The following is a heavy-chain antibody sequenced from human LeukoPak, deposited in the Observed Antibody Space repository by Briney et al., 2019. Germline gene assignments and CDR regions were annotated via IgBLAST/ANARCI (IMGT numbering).Heavy chain of an antibody. Sequence: NPGGSLRLSCEASGFSFTNTWMSWVRQAPGKGLEWVGRIKSKTDGGTTDYAAPVKGRFTISRDDSKNTLFLQMNSLRAEDTAVYYCATAPYDILTGYSPYYFDYWGQGTLVTVSS. CDR3: ATAPYDILTGYSPYYFDY. J-gene: IGHJ4*02. V-gene: IGHV3-15*01. D-gene: IGHD3-9*01. CDR2: IKSKTDGGTT. CDR1: GFSFTNTW.